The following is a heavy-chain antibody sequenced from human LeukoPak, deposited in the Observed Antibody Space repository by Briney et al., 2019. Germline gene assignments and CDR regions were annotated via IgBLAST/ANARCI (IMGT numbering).Heavy chain of an antibody. D-gene: IGHD3-16*02. CDR2: IYYSGST. V-gene: IGHV4-39*01. CDR3: ARGPLSHGLLRRYYYGMDV. J-gene: IGHJ6*02. CDR1: GGSISSSSYY. Sequence: SETLSLTCTVSGGSISSSSYYWGWIRQPPGKGLEWIGGIYYSGSTYYNPSLKSRVTISVDTSKNQFSLKLSSVTAADTAVYYCARGPLSHGLLRRYYYGMDVWGQGTTVTVSS.